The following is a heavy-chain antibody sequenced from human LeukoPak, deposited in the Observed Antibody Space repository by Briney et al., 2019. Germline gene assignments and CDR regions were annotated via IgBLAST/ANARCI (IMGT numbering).Heavy chain of an antibody. CDR2: IYYSGST. V-gene: IGHV4-39*07. J-gene: IGHJ4*02. D-gene: IGHD3-10*01. CDR3: ARWSSGDY. CDR1: GDSISSSSYY. Sequence: SETLSLTCTVSGDSISSSSYYWGWIRQPPGKGLEWIGSIYYSGSTYYNPSLKSRVTISVDTSKNQFSLKLSSVTAADTAVYYCARWSSGDYWGQGTLVTVSS.